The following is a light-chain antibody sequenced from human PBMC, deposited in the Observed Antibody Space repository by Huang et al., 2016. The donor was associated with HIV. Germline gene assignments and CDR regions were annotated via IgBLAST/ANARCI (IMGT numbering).Light chain of an antibody. CDR1: QSILYSSTDKSY. V-gene: IGKV4-1*01. Sequence: DIVMTQSPDSLAVSLGERATINCKSSQSILYSSTDKSYLALYHQKPGQPPNFLIYWASTREYGVPDLFSGSGSGTELTLTISSLQAEDVAVYYCQQYYSSPFTFGPGTKVDIK. J-gene: IGKJ3*01. CDR2: WAS. CDR3: QQYYSSPFT.